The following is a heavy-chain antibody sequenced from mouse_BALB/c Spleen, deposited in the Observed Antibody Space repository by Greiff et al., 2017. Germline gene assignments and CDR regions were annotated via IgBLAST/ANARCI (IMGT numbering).Heavy chain of an antibody. CDR1: GFTFSSYY. Sequence: EVKLVESGGGLVKPGGSLKLSCAASGFTFSSYYMPWVRQTPEKRLELVAAINSNGGSTYYPDTVKGRFTISRDNAKNTLYLQMSSLKSEDTALYDCEGRGGTVYWYFDVWGAGTTVTVSS. D-gene: IGHD4-1*01. V-gene: IGHV5-6-2*01. CDR2: INSNGGST. CDR3: EGRGGTVYWYFDV. J-gene: IGHJ1*01.